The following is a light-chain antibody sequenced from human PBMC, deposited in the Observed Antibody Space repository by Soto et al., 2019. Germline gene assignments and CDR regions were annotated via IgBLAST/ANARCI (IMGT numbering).Light chain of an antibody. J-gene: IGLJ2*01. Sequence: QSVLTQPASVSGSPGQSITISCTGTSSDVGGYNYVSWYQQHPGKAPKLMIYDVSNRPSGVSNRFSGSKSGNTASLTISGLQAEDEADYYCSSYTSSSTPVVFGGGIKLTVL. CDR3: SSYTSSSTPVV. CDR1: SSDVGGYNY. CDR2: DVS. V-gene: IGLV2-14*01.